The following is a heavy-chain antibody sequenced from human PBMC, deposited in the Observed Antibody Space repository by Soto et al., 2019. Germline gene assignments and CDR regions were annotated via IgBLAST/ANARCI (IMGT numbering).Heavy chain of an antibody. Sequence: SETLSLTCTVSSGSISTYYWSWIRQPAGKGLEWIGRIHSSGNTLYNPSLKSRVTMSVDTSKNQFSLKLTSVTAADTAVYYCAGGAAADYFDYWGQGTLVTVSS. V-gene: IGHV4-4*07. CDR1: SGSISTYY. J-gene: IGHJ4*02. D-gene: IGHD6-13*01. CDR3: AGGAAADYFDY. CDR2: IHSSGNT.